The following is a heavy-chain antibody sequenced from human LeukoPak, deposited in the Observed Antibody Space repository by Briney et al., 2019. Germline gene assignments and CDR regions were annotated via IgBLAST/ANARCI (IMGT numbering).Heavy chain of an antibody. Sequence: SGGSLRLSCAASGFTFNSYTMNWVRQSPGKGLEWVSSISSSSSYIYYADSVKGRFTISRDNARNSVFLQMNSLRAEDTAVYYCARDMSGLSVVVSGQDYWGQGTLVTVSS. CDR1: GFTFNSYT. CDR3: ARDMSGLSVVVSGQDY. CDR2: ISSSSSYI. D-gene: IGHD2-15*01. J-gene: IGHJ4*02. V-gene: IGHV3-21*01.